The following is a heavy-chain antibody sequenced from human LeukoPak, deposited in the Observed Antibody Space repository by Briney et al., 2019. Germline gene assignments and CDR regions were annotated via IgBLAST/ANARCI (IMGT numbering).Heavy chain of an antibody. D-gene: IGHD1-7*01. CDR1: GFTFSSYD. J-gene: IGHJ4*02. CDR2: ISGSGGST. CDR3: AKAQTTKHDFDY. V-gene: IGHV3-23*01. Sequence: GGSLRLSCAASGFTFSSYDMTWVRQAPGKGLEWVSAISGSGGSTYYADSVKGWFTISRDNSKNTLYLQMNSLRAEDTAVYYCAKAQTTKHDFDYWGQGTLVTVSS.